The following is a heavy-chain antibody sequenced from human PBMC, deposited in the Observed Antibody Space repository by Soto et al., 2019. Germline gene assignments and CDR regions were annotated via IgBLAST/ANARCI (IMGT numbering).Heavy chain of an antibody. CDR3: AKGGPMVRGPRGYFDY. CDR1: GFTFSNYG. CDR2: ISYDGSNK. D-gene: IGHD3-10*01. Sequence: QVQLVESGGGVVQPGRSLRLSCAASGFTFSNYGMHWVRQAPGKGLEWVAVISYDGSNKYYADSVKGRFTISRDNSKNTLYLQMNSLRAEDTAVYYCAKGGPMVRGPRGYFDYWGQGTLVTVSS. J-gene: IGHJ4*02. V-gene: IGHV3-30*18.